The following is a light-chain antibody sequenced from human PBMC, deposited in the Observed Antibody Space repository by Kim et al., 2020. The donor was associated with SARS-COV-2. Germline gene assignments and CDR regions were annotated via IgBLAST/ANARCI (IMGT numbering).Light chain of an antibody. V-gene: IGKV1-12*01. J-gene: IGKJ4*01. CDR2: AAS. Sequence: DIQMTQSPSSVSASVGDRVTITCRASQAISSWLAWYQQKPGKAPNLLIYAASSLQSGVPSRFSGSGSETNFTLTISSLQPEDFATYYCQQDSSFPLTFGGGTKVDIK. CDR3: QQDSSFPLT. CDR1: QAISSW.